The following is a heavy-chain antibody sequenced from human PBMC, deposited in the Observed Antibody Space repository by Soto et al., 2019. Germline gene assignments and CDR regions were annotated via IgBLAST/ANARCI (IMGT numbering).Heavy chain of an antibody. J-gene: IGHJ4*02. CDR1: GFTFNNYA. CDR3: AKGRGGSGSLTPRVDF. Sequence: EVQLLESGGGLVQPGGSLRLSCAASGFTFNNYAMTLVRQAPGTGLEWVSAISGGGDTTSYADSVKGRFTVSRDGSKNTLYLQMSSLRAEDTALYYCAKGRGGSGSLTPRVDFWGQGTLVTVSS. V-gene: IGHV3-23*01. CDR2: ISGGGDTT. D-gene: IGHD3-10*01.